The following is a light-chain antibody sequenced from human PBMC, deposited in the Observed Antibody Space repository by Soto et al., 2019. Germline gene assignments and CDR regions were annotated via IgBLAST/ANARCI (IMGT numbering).Light chain of an antibody. J-gene: IGKJ5*01. Sequence: EIVLAQFPAALSLSPGEGATLSCRAIRSVPSSYLVWYQQKPGQAPRLLMYDTSTRATGIPARFSGSGSGTEFTLTISSLQSEDLAVYYCQHYHNRPAITFGQGTRLEIK. V-gene: IGKV3-15*01. CDR3: QHYHNRPAIT. CDR1: RSVPSSY. CDR2: DTS.